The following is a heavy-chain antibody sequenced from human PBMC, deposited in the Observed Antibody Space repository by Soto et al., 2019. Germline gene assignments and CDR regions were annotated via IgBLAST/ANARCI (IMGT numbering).Heavy chain of an antibody. V-gene: IGHV1-2*02. CDR1: GYTFTGYY. CDR3: ARHRGDYYVFDY. D-gene: IGHD5-12*01. CDR2: INPNNGDT. Sequence: QVQLVQSGAEVKKPGASVKVSCKASGYTFTGYYIHWVRQAPGQGLEWMGWINPNNGDTTYAQNFQGRDTMTRDTSTSPAYMELSSLTFDDTAVYYCARHRGDYYVFDYGGQGTLGTVSS. J-gene: IGHJ4*02.